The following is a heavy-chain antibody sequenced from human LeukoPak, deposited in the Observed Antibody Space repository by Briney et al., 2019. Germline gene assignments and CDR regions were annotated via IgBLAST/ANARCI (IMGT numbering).Heavy chain of an antibody. D-gene: IGHD5-18*01. J-gene: IGHJ3*02. CDR3: TRGYSGISIYAFDI. V-gene: IGHV3-48*03. Sequence: GGSLRLSCAASGFTFSSYEMNWVRQAPGKGLEWVSYISSSGSTIYYADSVKGRFTISRDNAKNSLYLQMNSLKIEDTALYYCTRGYSGISIYAFDIWGQGTMVTVSS. CDR2: ISSSGSTI. CDR1: GFTFSSYE.